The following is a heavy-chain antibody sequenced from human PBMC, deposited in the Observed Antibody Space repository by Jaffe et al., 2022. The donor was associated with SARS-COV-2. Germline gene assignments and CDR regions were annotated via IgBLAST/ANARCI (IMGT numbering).Heavy chain of an antibody. Sequence: EVKLVESGGGLVQPGGSLRLSCAASGFTFSSYAMSWVRQAPGKGLQWVSAISGNGASTYYADSVKGRFTISRDNSKNRLYLQLSSLRAEDTAVYYCALRYYYDTSGYKRDYYYYFMDVWGKGTTVTVSS. D-gene: IGHD3-22*01. CDR3: ALRYYYDTSGYKRDYYYYFMDV. J-gene: IGHJ6*03. CDR1: GFTFSSYA. CDR2: ISGNGAST. V-gene: IGHV3-23*04.